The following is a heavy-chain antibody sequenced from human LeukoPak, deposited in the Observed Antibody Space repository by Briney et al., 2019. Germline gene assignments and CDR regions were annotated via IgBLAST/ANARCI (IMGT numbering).Heavy chain of an antibody. J-gene: IGHJ4*02. CDR2: VHDTGKT. V-gene: IGHV4-59*08. CDR3: ASHSPATTRPCWDVYY. CDR1: GGSICRFF. Sequence: PSETLELIWSGFGGSICRFFCRLIAQPPGKGLEWIGYVHDTGKTDYNSSLKSRLTISIDTSNNQFSLRMNSVTAADTAVYYCASHSPATTRPCWDVYYWGQGTVVTVSS. D-gene: IGHD1-26*01.